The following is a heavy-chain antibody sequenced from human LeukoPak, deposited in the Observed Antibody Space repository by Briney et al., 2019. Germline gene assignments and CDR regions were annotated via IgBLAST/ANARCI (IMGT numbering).Heavy chain of an antibody. D-gene: IGHD1-26*01. CDR1: GGSISSSRSY. J-gene: IGHJ4*02. CDR3: ARVNSGSYYQGCDY. Sequence: ASETLSLTCSVSGGSISSSRSYWGWIRQPPGKGLEWIGSIYYSGSTYYNPSLKSRVTISVDTSKNQFSLKLSSVTAADTAAYYCARVNSGSYYQGCDYWGQGTLVTVSS. V-gene: IGHV4-39*07. CDR2: IYYSGST.